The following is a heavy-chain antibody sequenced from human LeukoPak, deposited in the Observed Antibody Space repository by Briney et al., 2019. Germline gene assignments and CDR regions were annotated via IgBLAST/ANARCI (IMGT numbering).Heavy chain of an antibody. CDR1: GGIFSNQA. CDR2: IIPILGIA. J-gene: IGHJ6*02. D-gene: IGHD6-19*01. Sequence: SVKVSCKASGGIFSNQAITWVRQAPGQGLEWMGRIIPILGIANYAQKFQGRVTITADKSTSTAYMELSSLRSEDTAVYYCARDQSTVAGTRLGYYYYGMDVWGQGTTVTVSS. CDR3: ARDQSTVAGTRLGYYYYGMDV. V-gene: IGHV1-69*04.